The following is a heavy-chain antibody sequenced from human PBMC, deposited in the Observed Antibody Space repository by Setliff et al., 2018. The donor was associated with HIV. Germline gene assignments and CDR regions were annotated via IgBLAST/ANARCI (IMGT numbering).Heavy chain of an antibody. V-gene: IGHV4-59*11. CDR3: ARGSDSSTWYRGWFDP. Sequence: SETLSLTCTVSGGSITSHYWSWIRQPPGKGLECLGYIYYSGGTNYSPSLESRVTISIDTSKTQFSLKLTSVTAADTAVYYCARGSDSSTWYRGWFDPWGQGTLVTVSS. CDR2: IYYSGGT. D-gene: IGHD6-13*01. CDR1: GGSITSHY. J-gene: IGHJ5*02.